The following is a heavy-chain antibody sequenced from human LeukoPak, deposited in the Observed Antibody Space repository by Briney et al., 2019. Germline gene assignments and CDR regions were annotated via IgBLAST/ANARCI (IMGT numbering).Heavy chain of an antibody. CDR2: INPQTGGT. Sequence: ASVKVSCKASGYTFTGYYMHWVRHAPGQRLEWMGCINPQTGGTNYAQKIRGRVTMTRDTSISTGYMDLSRLKSDDTAVYYCARANSGYDPVYYFGLDVWGQGTTVTVSS. D-gene: IGHD5-12*01. CDR1: GYTFTGYY. V-gene: IGHV1-2*02. CDR3: ARANSGYDPVYYFGLDV. J-gene: IGHJ6*02.